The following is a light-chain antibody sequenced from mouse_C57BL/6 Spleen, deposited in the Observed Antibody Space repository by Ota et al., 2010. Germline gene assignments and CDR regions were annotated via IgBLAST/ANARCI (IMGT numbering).Light chain of an antibody. CDR3: QQYNNYPLT. J-gene: IGKJ5*01. V-gene: IGKV6-15*01. Sequence: DIVMTHVRQKLHVHISRRTGSSVTCKASQNVGTGVAWYQQKPGQSPKSLIYSASYRYSGVPDRFTGSGSGTDFTLTISNVQSEDLAEYFCQQYNNYPLTFGAGTKLELK. CDR2: SAS. CDR1: QNVGTG.